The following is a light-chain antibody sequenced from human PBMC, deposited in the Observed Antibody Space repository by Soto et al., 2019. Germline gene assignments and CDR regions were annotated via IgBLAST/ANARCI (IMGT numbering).Light chain of an antibody. CDR3: QSYDVSLSGYV. J-gene: IGLJ1*01. CDR1: SSDLAIYNY. Sequence: QSVLTQPASVSGSPGQSITISCTGTSSDLAIYNYVSWYQQQPGKAPKLMIYGDTNRPSGVPDRFSGSKSGTSASLAISGLQAEDEADYHCQSYDVSLSGYVFGTGTKVTVL. V-gene: IGLV2-14*03. CDR2: GDT.